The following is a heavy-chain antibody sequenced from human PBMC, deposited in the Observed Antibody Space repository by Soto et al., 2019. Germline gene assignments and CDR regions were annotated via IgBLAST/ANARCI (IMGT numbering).Heavy chain of an antibody. J-gene: IGHJ5*02. CDR3: AREKRRGSSCYTPYSGINWFDP. CDR1: GGSISGYY. Sequence: QVQLQESGPGLVKPSETLSLTCTVAGGSISGYYWSWIRRPAGKGLEWTGRISTSGSTNYNPSLKNRAAMSEDTPTNQFSVQLSSVTGEDSAAYSGAREKRRGSSCYTPYSGINWFDPWGQGTLVTVSA. V-gene: IGHV4-4*07. CDR2: ISTSGST. D-gene: IGHD6-13*01.